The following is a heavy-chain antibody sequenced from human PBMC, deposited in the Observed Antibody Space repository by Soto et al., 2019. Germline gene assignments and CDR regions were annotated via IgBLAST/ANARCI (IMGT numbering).Heavy chain of an antibody. Sequence: QAQLVQSGAEVKKPGSSVKVSCKASGGTFSSYAISWVRQAPGQGLEWMGGIIPIFGTANYAQKFQGRVTITADESTSTAYMELSSLRSEDTAVYYCAHTRGGYSSSWYSWFDPWGQGTLVTVSS. V-gene: IGHV1-69*01. CDR3: AHTRGGYSSSWYSWFDP. D-gene: IGHD6-13*01. CDR1: GGTFSSYA. J-gene: IGHJ5*02. CDR2: IIPIFGTA.